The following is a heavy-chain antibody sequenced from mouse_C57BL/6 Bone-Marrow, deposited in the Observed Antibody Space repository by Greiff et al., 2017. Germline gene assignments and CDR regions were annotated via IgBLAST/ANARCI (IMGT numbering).Heavy chain of an antibody. J-gene: IGHJ2*01. CDR1: GYTFTIYW. CDR2: IYPGSGST. CDR3: ARRGFDY. Sequence: VQLQESGAELVKPGASVKMSCKASGYTFTIYWITWVKQRPGQGLEWIGDIYPGSGSTNYNEKFKSKATLTVDTSSSTAYMQLSSLTSEDSAVYYCARRGFDYWGQGTTLTVSS. V-gene: IGHV1-55*01.